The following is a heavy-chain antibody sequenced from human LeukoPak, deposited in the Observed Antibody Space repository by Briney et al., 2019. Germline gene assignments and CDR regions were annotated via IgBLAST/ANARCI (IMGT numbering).Heavy chain of an antibody. CDR3: AKSLRYFDWQDRYYFDY. J-gene: IGHJ4*02. Sequence: GGSLRLSCAASGFTFSSYAMSWVRQAPGKGLEWVSAISGSGGSTYYADSVKGRFTISRDNSKNTLYLQMNSLRAEDTAVYYCAKSLRYFDWQDRYYFDYWGQGTLVTVSS. D-gene: IGHD3-9*01. CDR2: ISGSGGST. V-gene: IGHV3-23*01. CDR1: GFTFSSYA.